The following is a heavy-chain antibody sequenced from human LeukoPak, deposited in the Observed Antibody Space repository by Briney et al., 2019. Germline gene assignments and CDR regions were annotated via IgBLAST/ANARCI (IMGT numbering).Heavy chain of an antibody. D-gene: IGHD2/OR15-2a*01. V-gene: IGHV4-38-2*01. CDR3: ARSYFIVGAFDI. CDR2: VYHSGST. J-gene: IGHJ3*02. CDR1: GSSISTGYY. Sequence: KPSQTMSLTCHVYGSSISTGYYGGYVRQHPGKNLEGIGSVYHSGSTYYHPSLQSRVNILVDTSKTQFSLSLAAVTAADTAVYYCARSYFIVGAFDIWGQGTMVTVSS.